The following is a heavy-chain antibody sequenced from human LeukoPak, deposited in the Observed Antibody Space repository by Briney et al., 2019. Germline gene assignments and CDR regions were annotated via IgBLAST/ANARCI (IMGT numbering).Heavy chain of an antibody. D-gene: IGHD3-10*01. Sequence: SETLSLTCAVYGGSFSGYYWSWIRQPPGKGLEWIGYIYYSGSTNYNPSLKSRVTISVDTSKNQFSLKLSSVTAADTAVYYCARAPIGRDAFDIWGQGTMVTVSS. J-gene: IGHJ3*02. V-gene: IGHV4-59*01. CDR2: IYYSGST. CDR3: ARAPIGRDAFDI. CDR1: GGSFSGYY.